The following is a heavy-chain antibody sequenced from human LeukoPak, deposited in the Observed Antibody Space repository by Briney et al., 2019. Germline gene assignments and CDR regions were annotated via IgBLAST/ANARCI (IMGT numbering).Heavy chain of an antibody. CDR3: ARQPIVVVPAATPWFDP. V-gene: IGHV5-51*01. Sequence: GESLKISCKGSGYSFTGYWIGWVRQMPGKGLEWMGIIYPGDSDTRYSPSFQGQVTISADKSISTAYLQWSSLKASDTAMYYCARQPIVVVPAATPWFDPWGQGTLVTVSS. D-gene: IGHD2-2*01. CDR1: GYSFTGYW. J-gene: IGHJ5*02. CDR2: IYPGDSDT.